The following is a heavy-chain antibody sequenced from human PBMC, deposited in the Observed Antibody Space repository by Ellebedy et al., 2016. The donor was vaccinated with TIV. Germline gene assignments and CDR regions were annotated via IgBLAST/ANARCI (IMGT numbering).Heavy chain of an antibody. Sequence: GESLKISCEASGFTFGSYAMSWVRQAPGKGLEWVSGIFGSGYSTDYADSVKCRFTISRDSSKNTLYLQMNSLRAEYTAVYYCAKDHTEDSSGFAPFDAFDFWGQGTMVTVSS. J-gene: IGHJ3*01. CDR2: IFGSGYST. CDR3: AKDHTEDSSGFAPFDAFDF. D-gene: IGHD3-22*01. V-gene: IGHV3-23*01. CDR1: GFTFGSYA.